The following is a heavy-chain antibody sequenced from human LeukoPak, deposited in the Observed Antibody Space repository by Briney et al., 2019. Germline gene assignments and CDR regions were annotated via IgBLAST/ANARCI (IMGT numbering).Heavy chain of an antibody. CDR1: GFIFDDYA. J-gene: IGHJ6*02. D-gene: IGHD2-21*01. Sequence: GGSLRLSCAASGFIFDDYAMHWVRQVPGKGLEWVSGISWNSAVIDYGDSVEGRFTISRDNAEKSLYLQMDSLRAEDTAFYYCAKDKEANFGGRGRAMDVWGQGTTVIVS. CDR3: AKDKEANFGGRGRAMDV. V-gene: IGHV3-9*01. CDR2: ISWNSAVI.